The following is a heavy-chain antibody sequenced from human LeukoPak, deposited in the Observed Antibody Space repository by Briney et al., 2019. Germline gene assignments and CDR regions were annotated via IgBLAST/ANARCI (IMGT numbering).Heavy chain of an antibody. Sequence: PGGSLRLSCAASGFTFSNAWMSWVRQAPGKGLEWVGRIKSKTDGGTTDYAAPVKGRLTISRDDSKNTLYLQMNSLKTEDTAVYYCTTEPLDCSSTSCYDYWGQGTLVTVSS. J-gene: IGHJ4*02. CDR2: IKSKTDGGTT. CDR3: TTEPLDCSSTSCYDY. D-gene: IGHD2-2*01. CDR1: GFTFSNAW. V-gene: IGHV3-15*01.